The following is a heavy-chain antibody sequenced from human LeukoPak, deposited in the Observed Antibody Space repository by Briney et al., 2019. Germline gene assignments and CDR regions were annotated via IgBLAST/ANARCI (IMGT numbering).Heavy chain of an antibody. CDR1: GYTFTSYG. V-gene: IGHV1-18*04. D-gene: IGHD3-10*01. CDR2: ISAYNGNT. J-gene: IGHJ4*02. Sequence: ASVKVSCMASGYTFTSYGISWVRQAPGQGLEWMGWISAYNGNTNYAQKLQGRVTMTTDTSTSTAYMELRSLRSDDTAVYYCASQPYYYGSGGGRFDYWGQGTLVTVSS. CDR3: ASQPYYYGSGGGRFDY.